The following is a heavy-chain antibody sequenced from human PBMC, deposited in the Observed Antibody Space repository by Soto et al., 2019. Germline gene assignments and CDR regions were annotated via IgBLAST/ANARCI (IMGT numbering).Heavy chain of an antibody. CDR3: VKEDSGWDF. CDR2: ISGSGGTA. J-gene: IGHJ3*01. V-gene: IGHV3-23*01. Sequence: GRSLRLSCAYSVLTFMNYVMNWVRQAPGKGLECVSVISGSGGTAYYADSVKGRFTISRDNSKNTLYLQMNSLRAEDTAIYYCVKEDSGWDFWGRGTMVTVSS. CDR1: VLTFMNYV. D-gene: IGHD6-19*01.